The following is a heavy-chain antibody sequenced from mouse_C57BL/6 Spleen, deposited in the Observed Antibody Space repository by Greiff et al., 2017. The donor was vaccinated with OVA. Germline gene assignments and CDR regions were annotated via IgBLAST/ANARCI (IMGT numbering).Heavy chain of an antibody. CDR1: GYSFTDYN. D-gene: IGHD1-1*01. V-gene: IGHV1-39*01. Sequence: EVQLQQSGPELVKPGASVKISCTASGYSFTDYNMNWVKQSNGKSLEWIGVINPNYGTTSYNQKFKGKATLTVDQSSSTAYMQLNSLTSEDSAVYYCASPYYYGSSPYWYFDVWGTGTTVTVSS. CDR2: INPNYGTT. CDR3: ASPYYYGSSPYWYFDV. J-gene: IGHJ1*03.